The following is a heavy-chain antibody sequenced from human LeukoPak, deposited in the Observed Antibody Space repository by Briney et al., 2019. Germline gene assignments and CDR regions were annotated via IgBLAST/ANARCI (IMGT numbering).Heavy chain of an antibody. J-gene: IGHJ4*02. CDR1: GFTFSSYW. V-gene: IGHV3-7*03. CDR3: AREGVITLPALYYFDY. D-gene: IGHD3-10*01. CDR2: IKQDGSEK. Sequence: GGSLRLSCAASGFTFSSYWMSWVRQAPGKGLEWVASIKQDGSEKYYVDSVKGRFTISRDNAKNSLSLQMNSLRAEDTAVYYCAREGVITLPALYYFDYWGQGTLVTVSS.